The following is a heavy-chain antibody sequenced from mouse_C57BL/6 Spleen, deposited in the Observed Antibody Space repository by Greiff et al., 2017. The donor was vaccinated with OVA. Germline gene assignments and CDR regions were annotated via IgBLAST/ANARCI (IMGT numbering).Heavy chain of an antibody. CDR1: GYTFTDYY. Sequence: EVQLQQSGPELVKPGASVKISCKASGYTFTDYYMNWVKQSHGKGLEWIGDINPNNGGTSYNQKFKGKATLTVDKSSSTAYMELRSLTSEDSAVYYCARRYGSILYYFDYWGQGTTLTVSS. V-gene: IGHV1-26*01. J-gene: IGHJ2*01. D-gene: IGHD1-1*01. CDR2: INPNNGGT. CDR3: ARRYGSILYYFDY.